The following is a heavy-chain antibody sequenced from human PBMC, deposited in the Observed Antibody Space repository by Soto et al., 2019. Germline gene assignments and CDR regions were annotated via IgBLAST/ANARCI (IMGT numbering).Heavy chain of an antibody. CDR2: INPSGGST. J-gene: IGHJ5*02. V-gene: IGHV1-46*01. D-gene: IGHD3-3*01. CDR3: ARGGTYDFWSGRTSWFDP. CDR1: GYTFTSYY. Sequence: QVQLVQSGAEVKKPGASVKVSCKASGYTFTSYYMHWVRQAPGQGLEWMGIINPSGGSTSYAQKFQGRVTMTRDTPTSTVYMELSSLRSEDTAVYYCARGGTYDFWSGRTSWFDPWGQGTLVTVSS.